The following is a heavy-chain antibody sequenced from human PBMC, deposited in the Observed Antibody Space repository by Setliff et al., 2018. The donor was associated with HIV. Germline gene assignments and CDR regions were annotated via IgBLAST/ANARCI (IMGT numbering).Heavy chain of an antibody. CDR3: ARGHAVVVPAVYYYYYGMDV. J-gene: IGHJ6*02. D-gene: IGHD2-2*01. Sequence: ASVKVSCKASGYTFTSDYIHWVRQATGQGLEWMGWMNPNSGNTGYAQKFQGRVTITRNTSISTAYMELSSLRSEDTAVYYCARGHAVVVPAVYYYYYGMDVWSQGTTVTVSS. CDR2: MNPNSGNT. CDR1: GYTFTSDY. V-gene: IGHV1-8*01.